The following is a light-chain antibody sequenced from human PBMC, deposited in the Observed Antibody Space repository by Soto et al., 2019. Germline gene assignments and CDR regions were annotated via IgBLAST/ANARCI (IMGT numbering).Light chain of an antibody. J-gene: IGLJ2*01. CDR1: RPNIGAGFD. Sequence: QPVLTQPPSVSGAPGQRVTISCTGSRPNIGAGFDVHWYQQLPGSAPKILIYGNNNRPSGVPDRFSGSKSGTSASLAITGPQAEDAAYYYCQSFDARHVVFGGGTKLTVL. V-gene: IGLV1-40*01. CDR2: GNN. CDR3: QSFDARHVV.